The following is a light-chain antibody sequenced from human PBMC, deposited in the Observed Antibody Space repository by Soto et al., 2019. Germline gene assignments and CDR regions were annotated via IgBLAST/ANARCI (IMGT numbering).Light chain of an antibody. CDR3: SSYTRSTIYV. J-gene: IGLJ1*01. CDR2: DVT. Sequence: QSVLTQPASVSGSHGQSITISCTGTSSDVGGYNHVSWYQHYPGKAPKLIIYDVTNRPSGVSNRFSGSKSGNTASLTISGLQAEDEADYFCSSYTRSTIYVFGTGTKVTVL. V-gene: IGLV2-14*03. CDR1: SSDVGGYNH.